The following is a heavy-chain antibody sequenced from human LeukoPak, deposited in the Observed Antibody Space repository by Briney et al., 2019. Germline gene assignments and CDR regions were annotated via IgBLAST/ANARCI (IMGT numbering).Heavy chain of an antibody. CDR2: IYYSGST. D-gene: IGHD3-3*01. CDR3: ARVRFWSGYYWYYFDY. CDR1: GGSISSGDHY. V-gene: IGHV4-30-4*08. J-gene: IGHJ4*02. Sequence: SQTLSLTCTVSGGSISSGDHYWSWIRQPPGKGLEWIGYIYYSGSTYYNPSLKSRVTISVDTSKNQFSLKLSSVTAADTAVYYCARVRFWSGYYWYYFDYWGQGTLVTVSS.